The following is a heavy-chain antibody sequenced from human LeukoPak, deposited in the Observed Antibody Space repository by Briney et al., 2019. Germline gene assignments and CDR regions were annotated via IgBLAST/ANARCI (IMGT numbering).Heavy chain of an antibody. CDR1: GFTFDDYA. CDR2: ISGDGGST. CDR3: ARGGWGTAIDY. D-gene: IGHD1-7*01. J-gene: IGHJ4*02. Sequence: GGSLRLSCAASGFTFDDYAMHWVRQAPGKGLEWVSLISGDGGSTYYADSVKGRFTISRDNAKNTVDLQMNSMRAEDTAVYYCARGGWGTAIDYLGQGTLVTVSS. V-gene: IGHV3-43*02.